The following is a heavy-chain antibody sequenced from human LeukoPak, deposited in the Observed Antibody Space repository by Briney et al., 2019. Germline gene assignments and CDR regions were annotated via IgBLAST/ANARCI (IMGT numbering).Heavy chain of an antibody. Sequence: SETLSLTCAVSGGSISSGGYSWSWIRQPPGKGLEWIGYIYHSGSTYYNPSLKSRVTISVDRSKNQFSLKLSSVTAADTAVYYCARVTYCSSTSCTSPDAFDIWGQGTMVTVSS. CDR3: ARVTYCSSTSCTSPDAFDI. J-gene: IGHJ3*02. V-gene: IGHV4-30-2*01. CDR2: IYHSGST. D-gene: IGHD2-2*01. CDR1: GGSISSGGYS.